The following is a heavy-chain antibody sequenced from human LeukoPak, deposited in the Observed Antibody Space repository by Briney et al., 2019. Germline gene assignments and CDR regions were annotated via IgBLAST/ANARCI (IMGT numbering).Heavy chain of an antibody. D-gene: IGHD6-13*01. V-gene: IGHV1-2*02. CDR1: GYTFTCYY. CDR2: IKPNSGGT. CDR3: ARGRIAAAGFYYYYYGMDV. Sequence: ASVKVSCKASGYTFTCYYMHWVRQAPGQGLGWMGWIKPNSGGTNYAQKFQGRVTLTRDTSISTAYMELSRLRSDDTAVYYCARGRIAAAGFYYYYYGMDVWGQGTTVTVSS. J-gene: IGHJ6*02.